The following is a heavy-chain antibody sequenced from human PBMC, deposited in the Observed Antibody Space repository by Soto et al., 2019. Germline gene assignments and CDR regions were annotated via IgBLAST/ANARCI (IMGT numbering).Heavy chain of an antibody. J-gene: IGHJ3*02. CDR3: ARGALWFGEFADI. V-gene: IGHV1-3*01. CDR2: INAGNGNT. D-gene: IGHD3-10*01. CDR1: GYTFTSYA. Sequence: QVQLVQSGAEVKKHGASVKVSCKASGYTFTSYAMHWVRQAPGQRLEWMGWINAGNGNTKYSQKFQGRVTITRDTSASTDYMELSSLRSEDTAVYYCARGALWFGEFADIWGQGTMVTVAS.